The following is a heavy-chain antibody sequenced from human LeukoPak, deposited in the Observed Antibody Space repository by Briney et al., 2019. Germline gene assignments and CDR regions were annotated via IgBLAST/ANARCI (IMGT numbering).Heavy chain of an antibody. D-gene: IGHD6-6*01. CDR2: LSVSGGTT. V-gene: IGHV3-23*01. Sequence: GGSLRLSCAASGFSFSGYAMNWVRQAPGKGLEWVSSLSVSGGTTYYTDSVKGRFTISRDNSKNTLYLQMNSLRAEDTAVYYCAKDLVYSSSSAYFDYWGQGTLVTVSS. CDR1: GFSFSGYA. CDR3: AKDLVYSSSSAYFDY. J-gene: IGHJ4*02.